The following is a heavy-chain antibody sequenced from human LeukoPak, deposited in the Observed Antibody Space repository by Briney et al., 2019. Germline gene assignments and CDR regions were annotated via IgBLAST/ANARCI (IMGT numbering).Heavy chain of an antibody. CDR2: IYHSGST. CDR3: ARAGGYGLIDY. D-gene: IGHD5-18*01. CDR1: GYSISSGYY. J-gene: IGHJ4*02. Sequence: PSETLSLTCTVSGYSISSGYYWGWIRQPPGKGLEWIGSIYHSGSTYYNPSLKSRVTISVDTSKNQFSLKLSSVPAADTAVYYCARAGGYGLIDYWGQGTMVTVSS. V-gene: IGHV4-38-2*02.